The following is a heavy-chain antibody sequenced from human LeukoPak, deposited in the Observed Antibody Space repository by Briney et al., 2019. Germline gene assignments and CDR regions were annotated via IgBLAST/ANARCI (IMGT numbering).Heavy chain of an antibody. CDR3: ARGPSGYHNT. Sequence: GGSLRLSCAASGFTFNTYGMTWVRQAPGKGLEWVSAITSSGGSTYYGDSVKGRFTISRDNSRNTLYLQMNSLRAEDTAVYYCARGPSGYHNTGGQGTLVTVSS. J-gene: IGHJ4*02. V-gene: IGHV3-23*01. CDR2: ITSSGGST. CDR1: GFTFNTYG. D-gene: IGHD5-12*01.